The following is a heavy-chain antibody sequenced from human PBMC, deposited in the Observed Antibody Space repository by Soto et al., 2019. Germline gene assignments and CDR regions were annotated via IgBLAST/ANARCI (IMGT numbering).Heavy chain of an antibody. CDR3: AREMRHFRGAFDI. CDR2: IYYSGST. D-gene: IGHD3-3*02. CDR1: GGSISSGGYY. V-gene: IGHV4-31*03. Sequence: QVQLQESGPGLVKPSQTLSLTCTVSGGSISSGGYYWSWIRQHPGKGLEWIGYIYYSGSTYYNPSLKIRATISVDTSKNQFSLKLSSVTAADTAVYYGAREMRHFRGAFDIWGQGTMVSVSS. J-gene: IGHJ3*02.